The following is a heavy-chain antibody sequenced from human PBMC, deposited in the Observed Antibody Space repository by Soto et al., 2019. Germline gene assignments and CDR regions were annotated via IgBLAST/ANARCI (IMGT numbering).Heavy chain of an antibody. Sequence: PGGSLRLSCEASGFTFNTYSLHWVRQPPGKGLEWLAAIWYDGTQKYYADSVKGRFTISRDNSKNTLYLQVKSLRAEDTAVYYCARSGGTTVTGLWHFDSWGQGTLVTVSS. CDR1: GFTFNTYS. V-gene: IGHV3-33*01. D-gene: IGHD4-17*01. J-gene: IGHJ4*02. CDR3: ARSGGTTVTGLWHFDS. CDR2: IWYDGTQK.